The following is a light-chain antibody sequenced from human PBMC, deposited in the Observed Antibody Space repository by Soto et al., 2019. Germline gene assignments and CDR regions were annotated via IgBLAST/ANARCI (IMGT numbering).Light chain of an antibody. CDR1: SSDVGAYNY. Sequence: QLALTQPPSASGSPGQSVTISCTGTSSDVGAYNYVSWYQQYPGKAPKLMIYEVTKRPSGVPDRFSGSKSGNTASLTVSGLQAEDEADYYCTSYVGNNIWVFGGGTKLTVL. CDR2: EVT. J-gene: IGLJ3*02. V-gene: IGLV2-8*01. CDR3: TSYVGNNIWV.